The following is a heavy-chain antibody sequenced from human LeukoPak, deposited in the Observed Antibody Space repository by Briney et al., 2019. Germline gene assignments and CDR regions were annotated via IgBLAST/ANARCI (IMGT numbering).Heavy chain of an antibody. V-gene: IGHV4-59*11. D-gene: IGHD6-25*01. CDR1: GGSISSHY. CDR2: IYYSGST. J-gene: IGHJ6*02. Sequence: SETLSLTCSVSGGSISSHYWSWIRQPPGKGLEWIGYIYYSGSTNYNPSLKSRVTISVDTSKKQFSLKLTSVTAADTAVYYCARYSSGTLGYYYYYGMDVWGQGTTVTVSS. CDR3: ARYSSGTLGYYYYYGMDV.